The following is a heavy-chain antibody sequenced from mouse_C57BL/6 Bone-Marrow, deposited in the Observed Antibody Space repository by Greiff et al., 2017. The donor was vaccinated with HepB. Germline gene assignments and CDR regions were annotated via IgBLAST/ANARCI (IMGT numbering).Heavy chain of an antibody. V-gene: IGHV1-81*01. D-gene: IGHD1-1*01. CDR2: IYPRSGNT. J-gene: IGHJ3*01. Sequence: QVQLKQSGAELARPGASVKLSCKASGYTFTSYGISWVKQRTGQGLEWIGEIYPRSGNTYYNEKFKGKATLTADKSSSTAYMELRSLTSDDSAVYFCARRGYYGGFAYWGQGTLVTVSA. CDR1: GYTFTSYG. CDR3: ARRGYYGGFAY.